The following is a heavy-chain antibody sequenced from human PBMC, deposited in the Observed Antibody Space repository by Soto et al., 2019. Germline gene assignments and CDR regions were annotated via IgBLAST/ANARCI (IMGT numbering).Heavy chain of an antibody. V-gene: IGHV3-21*01. J-gene: IGHJ5*02. D-gene: IGHD2-2*01. CDR3: ARDEYPIVVVPAAPGVNWFDP. CDR2: ISSSSSYI. Sequence: GSLRLSCAASGFTFSSYSMNWVRQAPGKGLEWVSSISSSSSYIYYADSVKGRFTISRDNAKNSLYLQMNSLRAEDTAVYYCARDEYPIVVVPAAPGVNWFDPWGQGTLVTVSS. CDR1: GFTFSSYS.